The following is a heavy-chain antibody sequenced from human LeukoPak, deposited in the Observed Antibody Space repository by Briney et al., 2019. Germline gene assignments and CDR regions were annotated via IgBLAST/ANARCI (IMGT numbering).Heavy chain of an antibody. D-gene: IGHD3-10*01. CDR1: GFTFSSYS. CDR3: ARDRFYYYGSGYNDY. V-gene: IGHV3-48*01. Sequence: GGSLRLSCAASGFTFSSYSMNWVRQAPGKGLEWVSYISSSSSNIYYADSVKGRFTISRDNAKISLYLQMNSLRAEDTAVYYCARDRFYYYGSGYNDYWGQGTLVTVSS. CDR2: ISSSSSNI. J-gene: IGHJ4*02.